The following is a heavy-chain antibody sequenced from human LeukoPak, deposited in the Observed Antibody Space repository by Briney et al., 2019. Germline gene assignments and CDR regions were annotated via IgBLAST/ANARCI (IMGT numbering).Heavy chain of an antibody. V-gene: IGHV3-23*01. CDR3: AKDGTSVAGRSFDY. CDR2: ISGSGGST. D-gene: IGHD6-19*01. CDR1: GFTFTTYW. J-gene: IGHJ4*02. Sequence: GGSLRLSCAASGFTFTTYWMGWVRQAPGKGLEWVSAISGSGGSTYYADSVKGRFTISRDNSKNTLYLQMNSLRAEDTAVYYCAKDGTSVAGRSFDYWGQGTLVTVSS.